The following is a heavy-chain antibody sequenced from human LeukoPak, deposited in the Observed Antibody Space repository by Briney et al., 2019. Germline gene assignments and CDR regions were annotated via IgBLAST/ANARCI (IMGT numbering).Heavy chain of an antibody. CDR2: ISGSGGST. V-gene: IGHV3-23*01. J-gene: IGHJ4*02. CDR3: AKGPRYSYGYEDY. D-gene: IGHD5-18*01. Sequence: QPGGSLRLSCAASGFTFSSYAMSWVRQAPGKGLEWVSGISGSGGSTYYADSVKGRFTISRDNSKNTLYLQMNSLRAEDTAVYYCAKGPRYSYGYEDYWGQGTLVTVSS. CDR1: GFTFSSYA.